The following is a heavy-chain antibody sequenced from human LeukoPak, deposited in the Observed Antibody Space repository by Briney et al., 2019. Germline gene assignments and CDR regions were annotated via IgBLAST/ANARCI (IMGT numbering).Heavy chain of an antibody. D-gene: IGHD6-13*01. Sequence: GGSLRLSCAASGFTVSSNYMTWVRQAPGKGLEWVSVIYVGGSTYYADSVKGRFTISRDNSKNTLYLQMNSLRAEDTAVYYCAKAPEAAAGGCWGQGTLVTVSS. V-gene: IGHV3-53*01. CDR3: AKAPEAAAGGC. CDR1: GFTVSSNY. J-gene: IGHJ4*02. CDR2: IYVGGST.